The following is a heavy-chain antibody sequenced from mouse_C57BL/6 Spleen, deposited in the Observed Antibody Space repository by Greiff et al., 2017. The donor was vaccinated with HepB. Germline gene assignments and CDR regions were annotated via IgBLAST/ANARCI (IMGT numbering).Heavy chain of an antibody. CDR1: GYSITSGYY. Sequence: EVHLVESGPGLVKPSQSLSLTCSVTGYSITSGYYWNWIRQFPGNKLEWMGYISYDGSNNYNSSLKNRISITRDTSKNQFFLKLNSVTTEDTATYYCARDSYNWGQGTLVTVSA. V-gene: IGHV3-6*01. CDR3: ARDSYN. J-gene: IGHJ3*01. CDR2: ISYDGSN.